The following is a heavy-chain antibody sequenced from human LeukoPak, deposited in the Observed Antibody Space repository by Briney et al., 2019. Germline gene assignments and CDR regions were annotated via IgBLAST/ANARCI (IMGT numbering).Heavy chain of an antibody. CDR3: ATDRVKEDGYNYFSRHYYYGMDV. V-gene: IGHV3-21*01. D-gene: IGHD5-24*01. CDR2: ISSSSSYI. Sequence: GGSLRLSCAVSGFTFSSYSMNWVRQAPGKGLDWVSSISSSSSYIYYADSVKGRFTISRDNAKNSLYLQMNSLRAEDSAVYFCATDRVKEDGYNYFSRHYYYGMDVWGQGTTVTVSS. CDR1: GFTFSSYS. J-gene: IGHJ6*02.